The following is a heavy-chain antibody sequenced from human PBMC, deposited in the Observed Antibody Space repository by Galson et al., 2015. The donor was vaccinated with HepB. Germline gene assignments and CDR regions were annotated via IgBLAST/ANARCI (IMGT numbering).Heavy chain of an antibody. CDR2: INAGNGNT. D-gene: IGHD2-15*01. V-gene: IGHV1-3*01. Sequence: SVKVSCKASGYTFTSYAMHWVRQAPGQRLEWMGWINAGNGNTKYSQKFQGRVTITRDTSASTAYMELSSLRSEDTAVYYCARDSHPPGDIVVVVAATPDYWGQGTLVTVSS. CDR1: GYTFTSYA. CDR3: ARDSHPPGDIVVVVAATPDY. J-gene: IGHJ4*02.